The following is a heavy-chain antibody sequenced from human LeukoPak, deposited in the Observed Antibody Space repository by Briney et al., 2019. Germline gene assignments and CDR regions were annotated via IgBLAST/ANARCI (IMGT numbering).Heavy chain of an antibody. J-gene: IGHJ6*03. V-gene: IGHV3-7*01. CDR1: GFTFSSYC. CDR2: IKQDGSEK. Sequence: GGSLRLSCAASGFTFSSYCMHWVRQAPGKGLEWVANIKQDGSEKYYVDSVKGRFTISIDNAKNSLYLQMNSLRAEDTAVYYCARHSSSWSYYYYYMDVWGKGTTVTVSS. D-gene: IGHD6-13*01. CDR3: ARHSSSWSYYYYYMDV.